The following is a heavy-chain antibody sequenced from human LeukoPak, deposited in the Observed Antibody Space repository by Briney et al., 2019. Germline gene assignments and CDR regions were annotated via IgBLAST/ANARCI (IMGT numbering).Heavy chain of an antibody. CDR2: IYHSGST. D-gene: IGHD3-22*01. J-gene: IGHJ3*02. CDR3: ARAIPFWYYYDSSGYYPGAFDI. Sequence: IPSDTLSLTSAVSGGSISSISWWSWDRQPPGKGLERIGEIYHSGSTNYNPSLKSRVTISVDKSKNQFSLKLSSVTAADTAVYYCARAIPFWYYYDSSGYYPGAFDIWGQGTMVTVTS. CDR1: GGSISSISW. V-gene: IGHV4-4*02.